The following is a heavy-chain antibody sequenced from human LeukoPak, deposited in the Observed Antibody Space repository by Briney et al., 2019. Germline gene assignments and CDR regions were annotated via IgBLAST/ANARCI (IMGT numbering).Heavy chain of an antibody. D-gene: IGHD3-22*01. Sequence: SETLSLTCTVSGGSISSSSYYWGWIRQPPGKGLEWIGSIYYSGSTYYNPSLKSRVTISFATSTNQFFLDLSPVTAADTAVYFCASPRGDDSGGYYTWYFHHWGQGILVTVSS. CDR2: IYYSGST. V-gene: IGHV4-39*07. CDR1: GGSISSSSYY. J-gene: IGHJ1*01. CDR3: ASPRGDDSGGYYTWYFHH.